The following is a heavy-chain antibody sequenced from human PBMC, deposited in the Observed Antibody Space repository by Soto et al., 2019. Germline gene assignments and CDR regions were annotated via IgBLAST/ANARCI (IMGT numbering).Heavy chain of an antibody. D-gene: IGHD3-10*01. J-gene: IGHJ4*02. CDR3: ASLVPLAGVPNYFDY. Sequence: PGGSLRLSCAASGFTFSDYYMSWIRQAPGKGLEWVSYISSSGSTIYYADSVKGRFTISRDNAKNSLYLQMNSLRAEDTAVYYCASLVPLAGVPNYFDYWGQGTLVTVSS. CDR2: ISSSGSTI. V-gene: IGHV3-11*01. CDR1: GFTFSDYY.